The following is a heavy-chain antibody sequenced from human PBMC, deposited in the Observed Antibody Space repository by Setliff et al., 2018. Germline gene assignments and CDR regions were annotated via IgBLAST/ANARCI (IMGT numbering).Heavy chain of an antibody. Sequence: GASVKVSCKASGGSFSSYGITWVRQAPGQGLEWMGGTIPMFGTTNYAQKFQGRVTIITDESTSTAYMELSSLRSEDTAIYYCARGDFYYYFYMDVWGQGTTVTVSS. J-gene: IGHJ6*03. CDR1: GGSFSSYG. V-gene: IGHV1-69*05. CDR2: TIPMFGTT. CDR3: ARGDFYYYFYMDV.